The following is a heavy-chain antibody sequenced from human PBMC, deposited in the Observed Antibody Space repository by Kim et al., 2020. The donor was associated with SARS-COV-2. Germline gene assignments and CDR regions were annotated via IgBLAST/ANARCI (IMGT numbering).Heavy chain of an antibody. Sequence: VRGRVPISRDNAKNSLYLKMTSLRAEDTAVYYCARDNGSGNWNAVDYWGQGTLVTVSS. D-gene: IGHD1-20*01. V-gene: IGHV3-21*01. CDR3: ARDNGSGNWNAVDY. J-gene: IGHJ4*02.